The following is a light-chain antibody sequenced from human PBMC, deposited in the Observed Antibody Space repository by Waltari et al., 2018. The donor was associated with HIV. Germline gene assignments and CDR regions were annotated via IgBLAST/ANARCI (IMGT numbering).Light chain of an antibody. CDR1: NITLKK. J-gene: IGLJ1*01. Sequence: YQLTQALSVSVALGQTATVTCRRDNITLKKARWHQQNPGQAPRLVTFREDDRPSGIPERFSGTNWGNTATLIITRAQAGDEADYYCQVWDRSTVIFGSGTKVTVL. CDR3: QVWDRSTVI. V-gene: IGLV3-9*01. CDR2: RED.